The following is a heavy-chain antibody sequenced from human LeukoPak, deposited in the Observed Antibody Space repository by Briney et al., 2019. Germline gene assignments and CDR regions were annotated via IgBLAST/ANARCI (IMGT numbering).Heavy chain of an antibody. CDR3: AKDQKVLRFLEWLFVYGMDV. J-gene: IGHJ6*02. V-gene: IGHV3-23*01. Sequence: GGSPRLSCAASGFTFSSYAMSWARQAPGKGLEWVSAISGSGGSTYYADSVKGRFTISRDNSKNTLYLQMNSLRAEDTAVYYCAKDQKVLRFLEWLFVYGMDVWGQGTTVTVSS. CDR2: ISGSGGST. D-gene: IGHD3-3*01. CDR1: GFTFSSYA.